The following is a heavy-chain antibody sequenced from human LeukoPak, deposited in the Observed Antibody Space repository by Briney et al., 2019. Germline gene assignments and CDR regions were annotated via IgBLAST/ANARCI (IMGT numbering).Heavy chain of an antibody. V-gene: IGHV3-30*02. J-gene: IGHJ4*02. D-gene: IGHD3-3*01. CDR3: ARDHYDFWSGYYWFDY. Sequence: GGSLRLSCAASGFTFSSYGMHWVRQAPGKGLEWVAFIRSDGSNKYYADSVKGRFTISRDNSKLYLQMNSLRAEDTAVYYCARDHYDFWSGYYWFDYWGQGTLVTVSS. CDR1: GFTFSSYG. CDR2: IRSDGSNK.